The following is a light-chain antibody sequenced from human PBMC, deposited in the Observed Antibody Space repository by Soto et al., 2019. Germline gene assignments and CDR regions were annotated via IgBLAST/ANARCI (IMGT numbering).Light chain of an antibody. J-gene: IGLJ2*01. V-gene: IGLV2-8*01. CDR1: SSDIGDYDY. CDR2: EVS. CDR3: SSYAGSNTVV. Sequence: QSALTQPASVSGSPGQSITISCTGTSSDIGDYDYVSWYQQHPGKAPKLLISEVSNRPSGVPDRFSGSKSGNTASLTVSGLQAEDEADYYCSSYAGSNTVVFGGGTKLTVL.